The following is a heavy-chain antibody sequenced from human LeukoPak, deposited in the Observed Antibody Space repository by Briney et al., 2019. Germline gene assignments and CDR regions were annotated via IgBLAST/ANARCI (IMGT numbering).Heavy chain of an antibody. Sequence: GGSLRLSCAASGFTFSSYAMSWVRQAPGKGLEWVSAISGSGGSTYYADSVKGRFTISRDNSKNTLYLQMNSLRAEDTAVYCCAKVTSDDYVWGSHPQGNWFDPWGQGTLVTVSS. CDR2: ISGSGGST. CDR1: GFTFSSYA. CDR3: AKVTSDDYVWGSHPQGNWFDP. D-gene: IGHD3-16*02. J-gene: IGHJ5*02. V-gene: IGHV3-23*01.